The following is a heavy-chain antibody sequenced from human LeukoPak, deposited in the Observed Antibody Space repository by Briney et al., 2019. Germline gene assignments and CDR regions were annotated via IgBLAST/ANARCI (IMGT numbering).Heavy chain of an antibody. CDR2: ISSSGSTI. J-gene: IGHJ6*03. D-gene: IGHD6-19*01. CDR1: GFTFSSYE. V-gene: IGHV3-48*03. Sequence: GGSLRLSCAASGFTFSSYEMNWVRQAPGKGLEWVSYISSSGSTIYYADSVKGRFTISRDNAKNSLYLQMNSLRAEDTAVYYCVRSSGWYHRGPDYYYYYMDVWGKGTTVTVS. CDR3: VRSSGWYHRGPDYYYYYMDV.